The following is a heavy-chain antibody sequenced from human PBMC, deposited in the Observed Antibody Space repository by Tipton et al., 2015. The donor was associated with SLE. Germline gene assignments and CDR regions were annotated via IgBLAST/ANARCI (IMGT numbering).Heavy chain of an antibody. D-gene: IGHD7-27*01. J-gene: IGHJ4*02. V-gene: IGHV1-46*01. Sequence: QLVQSGAEVKRPGASVKVSCKASGFSFTSNYIHWVRQAPGQGLEWMGIVFPIGGSTTYAQKFQGRVTMTADTSTRTFYMELGSLQSDDMAVYYCAKAHANWGLLDDWGQGTPVTISS. CDR3: AKAHANWGLLDD. CDR2: VFPIGGST. CDR1: GFSFTSNY.